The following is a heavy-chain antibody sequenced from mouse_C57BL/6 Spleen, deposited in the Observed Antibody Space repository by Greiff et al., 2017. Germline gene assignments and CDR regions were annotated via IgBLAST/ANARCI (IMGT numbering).Heavy chain of an antibody. CDR3: AKREDYYGSGHFDY. J-gene: IGHJ2*01. D-gene: IGHD1-1*01. Sequence: VQLQQSGAELVRPGASVKLSCKASGYTFTSYGISWVKQRPGQGLEWIGEIYPRSGNTYYNEKFKGKATLTADKSSSTAYMQLRSLTSEDSAVYLGAKREDYYGSGHFDYWGQGTTLTVSS. CDR1: GYTFTSYG. V-gene: IGHV1-81*01. CDR2: IYPRSGNT.